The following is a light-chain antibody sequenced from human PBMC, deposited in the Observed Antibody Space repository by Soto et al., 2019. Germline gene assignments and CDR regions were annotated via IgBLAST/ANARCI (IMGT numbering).Light chain of an antibody. V-gene: IGKV3-11*01. CDR1: QSVGTY. CDR3: QPRSIWPEI. J-gene: IGKJ3*01. Sequence: EIVLTQSPATLSLSPGERAILSCRASQSVGTYLAWYQQKPGQAPRLLIYDASNRAIGIPARFGGSGSGTDFARHVNGLEAEDFAVYCCQPRSIWPEIFGHGTK. CDR2: DAS.